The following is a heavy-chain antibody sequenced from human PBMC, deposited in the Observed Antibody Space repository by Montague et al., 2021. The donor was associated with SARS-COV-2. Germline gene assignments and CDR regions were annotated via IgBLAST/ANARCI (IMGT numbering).Heavy chain of an antibody. CDR3: AKQNGDFQNWIEP. D-gene: IGHD4-17*01. V-gene: IGHV3-23*01. CDR1: GFTFSIWS. J-gene: IGHJ5*02. CDR2: ITENGGST. Sequence: SLRLSCAASGFTFSIWSMSWVREDLAKRLEWSSTITENGGSTYYDDTVRVRFTISRDNSKNTLYLQMNSLRAEDTAVYYCAKQNGDFQNWIEPWGQGTVVTISS.